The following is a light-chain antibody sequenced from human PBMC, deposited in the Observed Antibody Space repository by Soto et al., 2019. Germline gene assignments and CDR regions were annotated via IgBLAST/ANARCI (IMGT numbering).Light chain of an antibody. V-gene: IGLV2-14*01. CDR2: DVS. CDR1: SSDVGGYNY. Sequence: QSALTQPASVSGSPGQSITISCTGTSSDVGGYNYVSWYPQHPGKAPKLMIYDVSNRPSGVSNRFSGSKSGNTAYLTISGLQAEDEADYYCSSYTSSSTLLYVFGTGTKVTVL. J-gene: IGLJ1*01. CDR3: SSYTSSSTLLYV.